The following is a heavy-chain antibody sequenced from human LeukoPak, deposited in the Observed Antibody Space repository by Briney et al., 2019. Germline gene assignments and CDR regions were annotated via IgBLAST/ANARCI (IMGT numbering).Heavy chain of an antibody. D-gene: IGHD6-13*01. V-gene: IGHV3-30*02. Sequence: GGSLRLSCAASGFTFSSYGMHWVRQAPGKGLEWVAFIRYDGSNKYYADSVKGRFTISRDNSKNTLYLQMNSLRAEDTAVYYCARDEYRDSSSWSYRKWGDAFDIWGQGTMVTVSS. CDR1: GFTFSSYG. CDR3: ARDEYRDSSSWSYRKWGDAFDI. J-gene: IGHJ3*02. CDR2: IRYDGSNK.